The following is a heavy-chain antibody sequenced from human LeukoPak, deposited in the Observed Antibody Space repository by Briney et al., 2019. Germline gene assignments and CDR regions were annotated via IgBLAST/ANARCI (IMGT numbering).Heavy chain of an antibody. V-gene: IGHV3-30-3*01. Sequence: PGGSLRLSCAASGFTFSSYAMHWVRQAPGKGLEWVAVISYDGSNKYYADSVKGRFTISRDNSKNTLYLQMNSLRAEDTAVYYCAKDQPYGDYGSMGYWGQGTLVTVSS. CDR2: ISYDGSNK. CDR1: GFTFSSYA. J-gene: IGHJ4*02. D-gene: IGHD4-17*01. CDR3: AKDQPYGDYGSMGY.